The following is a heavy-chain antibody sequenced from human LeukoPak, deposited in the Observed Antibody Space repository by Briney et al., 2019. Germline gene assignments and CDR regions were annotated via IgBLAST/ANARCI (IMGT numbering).Heavy chain of an antibody. D-gene: IGHD6-19*01. CDR3: ARLTAVAGSGWFDP. J-gene: IGHJ5*02. V-gene: IGHV4-59*08. Sequence: PSETLSLTCTVSGGSISSYYWRWIRQPPGKGLEWIGYIYYSGSTNYNPSLKSRVTISVDTSKNQFSLKLSSVTAADTAVYYCARLTAVAGSGWFDPWGQGTLVTVSS. CDR1: GGSISSYY. CDR2: IYYSGST.